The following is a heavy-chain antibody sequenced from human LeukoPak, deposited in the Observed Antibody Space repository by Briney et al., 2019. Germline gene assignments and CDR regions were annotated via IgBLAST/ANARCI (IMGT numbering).Heavy chain of an antibody. CDR2: INHSGST. CDR3: ARSPVSDSSGREPFDI. D-gene: IGHD3-22*01. V-gene: IGHV4-34*01. J-gene: IGHJ3*02. Sequence: PSETLSLTCAVYGGSFSGYYWSWIRQPPGKGLEWIGEINHSGSTNYNPSFKSRVTISVDTSKNQFSLKLSSVTAADTAVYYCARSPVSDSSGREPFDIWGQGTMVTVSS. CDR1: GGSFSGYY.